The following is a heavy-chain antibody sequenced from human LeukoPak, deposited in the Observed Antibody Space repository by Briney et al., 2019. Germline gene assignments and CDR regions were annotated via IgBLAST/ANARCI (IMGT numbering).Heavy chain of an antibody. J-gene: IGHJ6*03. CDR3: ARVYLYTTGWSAAYYYFMDV. V-gene: IGHV1-18*01. Sequence: GASVKVSCKASTYISSDFGISWVRLAPGGGLEWMGWVSGDNGQTNYGHKSYGRVTMTMETSTNTASMELRGLRSDDTAIYYCARVYLYTTGWSAAYYYFMDVWGKGTTVIVSS. CDR2: VSGDNGQT. CDR1: TYISSDFG. D-gene: IGHD3-16*02.